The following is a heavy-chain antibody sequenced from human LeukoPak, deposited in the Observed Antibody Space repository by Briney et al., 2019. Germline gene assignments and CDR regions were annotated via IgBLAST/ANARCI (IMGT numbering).Heavy chain of an antibody. J-gene: IGHJ5*02. V-gene: IGHV3-21*01. CDR1: GFTFSSYS. CDR2: ISSSSSYI. Sequence: GGSLRLSCAASGFTFSSYSMNWVRQAPGKGLEWVSSISSSSSYIYYADSVKGRFTISRDNAKNSLYLQMNSLRAEDTAVYYCARGGEYYDILTGYYMGNWFDPWGQGTLVTVSS. CDR3: ARGGEYYDILTGYYMGNWFDP. D-gene: IGHD3-9*01.